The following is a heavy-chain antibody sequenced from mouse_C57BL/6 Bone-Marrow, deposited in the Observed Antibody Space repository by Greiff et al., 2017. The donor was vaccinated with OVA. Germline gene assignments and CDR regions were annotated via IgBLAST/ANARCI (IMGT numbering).Heavy chain of an antibody. CDR3: GLYDYAWLAY. Sequence: EVQLQQSGAVLARPGASVKMSCKTSGYTFTSYWMHWVKQRPGQGLEWIGGIYPGNSDTRYNQKFKGKAKLTADTSSSTAYMELSSLTDVDSAVYYDGLYDYAWLAYWGQGTLVTVSA. V-gene: IGHV1-5*01. J-gene: IGHJ3*01. D-gene: IGHD2-4*01. CDR1: GYTFTSYW. CDR2: IYPGNSDT.